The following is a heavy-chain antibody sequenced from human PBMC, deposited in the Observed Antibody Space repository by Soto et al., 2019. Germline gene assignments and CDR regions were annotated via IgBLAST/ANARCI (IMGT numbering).Heavy chain of an antibody. CDR3: ARCDGSAAYCFFFAY. D-gene: IGHD3-10*01. J-gene: IGHJ4*02. V-gene: IGHV3-66*01. CDR2: IYSGGST. CDR1: GFTVSNSY. Sequence: EVQLVESGGGLVQSGGSLTLSCAASGFTVSNSYMSWVRQAPGKGLEWVSAIYSGGSTYYADSVKGRFTISRDNSRNTLYLQMYSLRGEYTAVYFCARCDGSAAYCFFFAYWGQAIPVTVSS.